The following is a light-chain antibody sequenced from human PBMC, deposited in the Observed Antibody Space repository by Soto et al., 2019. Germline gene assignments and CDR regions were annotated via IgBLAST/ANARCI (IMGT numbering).Light chain of an antibody. J-gene: IGLJ1*01. V-gene: IGLV2-11*01. CDR2: DVS. CDR1: SGDVGGYNY. CDR3: CSYAGSYPYV. Sequence: QSALTQPRSVSGSPGQSVTISCTGTSGDVGGYNYVSWYQQHPGKAPKLMIYDVSKRPSGAPDRFSGSKSVNTASLTISGLQAEDEADYYCCSYAGSYPYVFGTGTKVTVL.